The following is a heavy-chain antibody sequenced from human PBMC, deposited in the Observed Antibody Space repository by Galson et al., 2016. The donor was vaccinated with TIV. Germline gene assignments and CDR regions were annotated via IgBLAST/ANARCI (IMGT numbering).Heavy chain of an antibody. J-gene: IGHJ6*02. D-gene: IGHD6-19*01. CDR3: ARTAIAVAGPPYYAMDV. CDR1: GFTFSDYY. V-gene: IGHV3-11*04. Sequence: SLRLSCAGSGFTFSDYYMSWIRQAPGKGLEWISDISLSGSPTNYADSVKGRFTISRDNAQNSLYLQMNSLRAEDTALYFCARTAIAVAGPPYYAMDVWGQGTTVTVSS. CDR2: ISLSGSPT.